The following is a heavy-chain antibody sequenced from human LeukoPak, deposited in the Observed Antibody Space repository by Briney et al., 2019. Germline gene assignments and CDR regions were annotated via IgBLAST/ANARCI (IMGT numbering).Heavy chain of an antibody. CDR1: GGSISSGDYY. Sequence: PSQTLSLTCTVSGGSISSGDYYWSWLRQPPGTGLEWIGYIYYSGSTYYNPSLKSRVTISVDTSKNQFSLKLSSVTAADTAVYYCARDRRGSGWPYYYYGMDVWGKGTTVTVSS. CDR2: IYYSGST. J-gene: IGHJ6*04. V-gene: IGHV4-30-4*01. D-gene: IGHD6-19*01. CDR3: ARDRRGSGWPYYYYGMDV.